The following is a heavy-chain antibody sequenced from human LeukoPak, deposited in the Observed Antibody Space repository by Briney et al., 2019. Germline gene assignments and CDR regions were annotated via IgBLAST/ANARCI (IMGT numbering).Heavy chain of an antibody. Sequence: SETLSLTCTVSGGSISSYYWSWIRQPPGKGLESIGYIYYSGSTNYNPSLKSRVTISVDTSKNQFSLKLSSVTAADTAVYYCARVYPLGYDFWSGYPENAFDIWGQGTMVTVSS. J-gene: IGHJ3*02. CDR3: ARVYPLGYDFWSGYPENAFDI. D-gene: IGHD3-3*01. V-gene: IGHV4-59*01. CDR2: IYYSGST. CDR1: GGSISSYY.